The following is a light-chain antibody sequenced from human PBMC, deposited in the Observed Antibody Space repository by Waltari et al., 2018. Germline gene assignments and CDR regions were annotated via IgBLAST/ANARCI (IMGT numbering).Light chain of an antibody. V-gene: IGKV2-30*02. J-gene: IGKJ2*01. CDR2: ELS. Sequence: VVMTQSPLSLPVTLGQPASISCRSSQRLVHSDGKIYLNWFQQRPGQSPRRLVYELSIRDSGVPDRFSGSGSGTDFTLNISSVEAEDVGVDYCMQRTQWPYTFGQGTKLEIK. CDR3: MQRTQWPYT. CDR1: QRLVHSDGKIY.